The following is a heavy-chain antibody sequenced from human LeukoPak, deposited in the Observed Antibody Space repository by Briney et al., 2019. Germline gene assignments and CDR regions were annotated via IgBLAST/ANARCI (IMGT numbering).Heavy chain of an antibody. CDR3: ARRIRIYCTGSSCPGGDAFGI. Sequence: KPSETLSLTCTVSGYSISSGYYWGWIRQPPGKGLEWIGEINHSGSTNYNPSLKSRVTISVDTSKNQFSLKLSSVTAADTAVYYCARRIRIYCTGSSCPGGDAFGIWGQGTMVTVSS. V-gene: IGHV4-38-2*02. CDR2: INHSGST. D-gene: IGHD2-15*01. J-gene: IGHJ3*02. CDR1: GYSISSGYY.